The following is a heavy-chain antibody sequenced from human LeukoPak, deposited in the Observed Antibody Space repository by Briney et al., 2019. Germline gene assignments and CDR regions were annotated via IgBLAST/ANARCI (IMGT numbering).Heavy chain of an antibody. CDR1: GLTFRSYW. J-gene: IGHJ4*02. CDR3: ARIIEVITPYYFDY. V-gene: IGHV3-7*01. CDR2: IKQDGSEK. Sequence: GGSLRLSCAASGLTFRSYWMSWVRQAPGKGLEWVANIKQDGSEKYYVDSVKGRFTISRDNAKNSLYLQMNSLRAEDTAVYYCARIIEVITPYYFDYWGQGTLVTVSS. D-gene: IGHD3-22*01.